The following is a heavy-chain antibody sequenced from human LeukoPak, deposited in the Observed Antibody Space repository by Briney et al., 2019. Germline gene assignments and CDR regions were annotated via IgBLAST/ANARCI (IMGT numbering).Heavy chain of an antibody. CDR3: ARGGHRMQLWFY. D-gene: IGHD5-18*01. CDR1: GGSFSGYY. J-gene: IGHJ4*02. V-gene: IGHV4-34*01. Sequence: PSETLSLTCAVYGGSFSGYYWSWIRQPPGKGLEWIGEINHSGSTNYNPSLKSRVTISVDTSKNQFSLKLSSVTAADTAVYYCARGGHRMQLWFYWGQGTLVTVSS. CDR2: INHSGST.